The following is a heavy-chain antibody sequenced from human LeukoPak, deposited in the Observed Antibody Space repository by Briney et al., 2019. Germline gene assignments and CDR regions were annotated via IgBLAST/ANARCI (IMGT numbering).Heavy chain of an antibody. Sequence: SVKVSRKGSGGTLSRYAINWGRQGPGQRVEWMGRIIPILGIANYAQKFQGRVTISADKSTSIAYMVLSSLRSEDTAVYFCARSSTVPRYWYSDLWGRGTLVTVSS. J-gene: IGHJ2*01. V-gene: IGHV1-69*04. CDR2: IIPILGIA. CDR1: GGTLSRYA. D-gene: IGHD4-17*01. CDR3: ARSSTVPRYWYSDL.